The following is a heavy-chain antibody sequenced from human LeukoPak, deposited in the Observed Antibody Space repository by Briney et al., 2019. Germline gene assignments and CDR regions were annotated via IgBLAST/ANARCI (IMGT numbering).Heavy chain of an antibody. J-gene: IGHJ4*02. CDR1: GFTFSSYA. D-gene: IGHD1-26*01. V-gene: IGHV3-30*01. CDR2: ISYDGSNK. CDR3: ARRKSGSYYYFDY. Sequence: PGGSLRLSCAASGFTFSSYATHWVRQAPGKGLEWVAVISYDGSNKYYADSVKGRFTISRDNSKNTLYLQMNSLRAEDTAVYYCARRKSGSYYYFDYWGQGTLVTVSS.